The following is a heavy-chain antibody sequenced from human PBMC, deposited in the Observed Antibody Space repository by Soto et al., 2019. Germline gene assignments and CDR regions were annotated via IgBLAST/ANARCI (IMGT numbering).Heavy chain of an antibody. CDR3: AKDAAIAVGGTFYY. V-gene: IGHV3-23*01. J-gene: IGHJ4*02. CDR2: ISGSGGST. CDR1: GFIFSRDA. Sequence: GRSLRLACTASGFIFSRDAMSWVRQAPGEVLGLFSAISGSGGSTYYADSVKGRFTISRDNANNTLYLQMKSLRAEETAVYDCAKDAAIAVGGTFYYWGQGSLVHVSS. D-gene: IGHD6-19*01.